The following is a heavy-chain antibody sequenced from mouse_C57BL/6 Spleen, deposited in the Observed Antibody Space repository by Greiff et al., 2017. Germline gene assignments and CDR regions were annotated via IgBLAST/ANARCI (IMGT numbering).Heavy chain of an antibody. CDR2: IDPSDSYT. Sequence: QVQLQQPGAELVMPGASVKLSCKASGYTFTSYWMHWVKQRPGQGLEWIGEIDPSDSYTNYHQKFKGKSTLTVDKSSSTAYMQLSSLTSEDSAVYYCARSGYYYGSSYFDYWGQGTTLTVSS. D-gene: IGHD1-1*01. CDR1: GYTFTSYW. CDR3: ARSGYYYGSSYFDY. V-gene: IGHV1-69*01. J-gene: IGHJ2*01.